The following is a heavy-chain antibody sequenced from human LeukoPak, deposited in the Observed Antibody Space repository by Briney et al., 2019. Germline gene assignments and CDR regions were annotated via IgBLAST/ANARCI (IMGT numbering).Heavy chain of an antibody. CDR2: ISNSDDTR. Sequence: PGGSLRLSCAASGYTFTSHSMSWVRQAPGKGLEWVSFISNSDDTRYYADSVRGRFTISRDDAKNSLYLQMSSLRDGDTAVYYCVRGYYSNSFDFWGQGTVVTVSS. J-gene: IGHJ3*01. CDR3: VRGYYSNSFDF. D-gene: IGHD2/OR15-2a*01. CDR1: GYTFTSHS. V-gene: IGHV3-48*02.